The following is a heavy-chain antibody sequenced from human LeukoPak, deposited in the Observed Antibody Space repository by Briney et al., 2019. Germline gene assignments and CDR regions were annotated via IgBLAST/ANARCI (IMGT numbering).Heavy chain of an antibody. J-gene: IGHJ4*02. CDR3: ARGSGDGYNLSDY. Sequence: ALVELSCKASGYPFTSYDINWGRQATGQGVGWMGWMNPNSGNTGYAQTYQRRVTMTRYTSISTAHMELSSLRSEDTAVYYCARGSGDGYNLSDYWGQGTLVTVSS. V-gene: IGHV1-8*01. CDR2: MNPNSGNT. D-gene: IGHD5-24*01. CDR1: GYPFTSYD.